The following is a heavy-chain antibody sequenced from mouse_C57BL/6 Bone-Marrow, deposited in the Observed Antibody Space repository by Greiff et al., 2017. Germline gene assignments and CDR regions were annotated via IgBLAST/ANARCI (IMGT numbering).Heavy chain of an antibody. CDR3: ARSGGNYEYYYAMDY. CDR1: GYTFTNYW. Sequence: QVQLKQSGAELVRPGTSVKMSCKASGYTFTNYWIGWAKPRPGHGLEWIGDIYPGGGYTNYNEKFKGKATLTADKSSSTAYMQFSSLTSEDSAIYYCARSGGNYEYYYAMDYWGQGTSVTVSS. J-gene: IGHJ4*01. D-gene: IGHD2-1*01. CDR2: IYPGGGYT. V-gene: IGHV1-63*01.